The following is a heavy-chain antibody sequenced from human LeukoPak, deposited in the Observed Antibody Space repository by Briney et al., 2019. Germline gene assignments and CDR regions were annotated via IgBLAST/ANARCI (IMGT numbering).Heavy chain of an antibody. V-gene: IGHV3-48*04. J-gene: IGHJ6*02. CDR3: ARDSRGYYYDSSGYPLSVYYYGMDV. CDR2: ISSSSSTI. CDR1: GFTFSSYS. Sequence: GGSLRLSCAASGFTFSSYSMNWVRQAPGKGLEWVSYISSSSSTIYYADSVKGRFTISRDNAKNSLYLQMNSLRAEDTAVYYCARDSRGYYYDSSGYPLSVYYYGMDVWGQGTTVTVSS. D-gene: IGHD3-22*01.